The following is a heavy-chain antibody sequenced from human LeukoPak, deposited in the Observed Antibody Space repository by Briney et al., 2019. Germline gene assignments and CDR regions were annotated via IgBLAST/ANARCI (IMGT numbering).Heavy chain of an antibody. CDR1: GFTFSSYA. CDR2: ISYDGSNK. Sequence: GGSLRLSCAASGFTFSSYAMHWVRQAPGKGLEWVAVISYDGSNKYYADSVKGRFTISRDNSKNTLYLQMNSLRSEDTAVYYCARPNVYYGSGSYSPGFDYWGQGTLVTVSS. V-gene: IGHV3-30-3*01. J-gene: IGHJ4*02. CDR3: ARPNVYYGSGSYSPGFDY. D-gene: IGHD3-10*01.